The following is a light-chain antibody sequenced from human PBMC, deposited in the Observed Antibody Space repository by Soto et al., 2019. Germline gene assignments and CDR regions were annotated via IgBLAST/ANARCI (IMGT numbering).Light chain of an antibody. CDR3: QQYGSSGT. Sequence: EIVLTQSPATLSLSPGERATLSCRASQSVDTSLAWYRQRPGQSPRLLIYDASNRATGIPARFSGSGSGTDFTLTITSLEPEDFAVYYCQQYGSSGTFGQGTKVEIK. CDR1: QSVDTS. V-gene: IGKV3-11*01. J-gene: IGKJ1*01. CDR2: DAS.